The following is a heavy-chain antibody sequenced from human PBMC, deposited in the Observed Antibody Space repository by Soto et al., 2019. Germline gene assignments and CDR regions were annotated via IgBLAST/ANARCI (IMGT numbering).Heavy chain of an antibody. CDR2: INSDGTST. J-gene: IGHJ6*02. CDR3: ARGRYYGMDV. CDR1: GFTFNTYW. V-gene: IGHV3-74*01. Sequence: EVQLVESGGGLVQPGGSLRLTCAGTGFTFNTYWIHWVRQAPGKGLVWVSCINSDGTSTRYADSVKGRFTISRDNAKNTLYLQMNSLRTEDTAVYYCARGRYYGMDVWGQGTTVTVSS.